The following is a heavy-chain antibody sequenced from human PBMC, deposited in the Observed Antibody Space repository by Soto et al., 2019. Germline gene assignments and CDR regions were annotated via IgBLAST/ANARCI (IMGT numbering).Heavy chain of an antibody. CDR2: ISSTSTYT. J-gene: IGHJ4*02. CDR3: ARTRGAHYGGTDY. D-gene: IGHD3-10*01. Sequence: EVQLLESGGGLVKPGGSLRLSCAGSGFTFSNYNRNWVRQAPGKGLEWVSSISSTSTYTYYADSVKGRFTISRDNAKNSLFLEMDSLRVEDTAVYYCARTRGAHYGGTDYWGQGTLVTVSS. CDR1: GFTFSNYN. V-gene: IGHV3-21*01.